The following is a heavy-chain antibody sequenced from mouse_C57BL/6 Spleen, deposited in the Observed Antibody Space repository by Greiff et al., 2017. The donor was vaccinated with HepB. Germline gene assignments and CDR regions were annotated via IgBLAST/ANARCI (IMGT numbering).Heavy chain of an antibody. D-gene: IGHD3-2*02. CDR2: IHPSDSDT. Sequence: VQLQQPGAELVKPGASVKVSCKASGYTFTSYWMHWVKQRPGQGLEWIGRIHPSDSDTNYNQKFKGKATLTVDKSSSTAYMQLSILTSEDSAVYYCAIEGSSGLYAMDYWGQGTSVTVSS. V-gene: IGHV1-74*01. CDR1: GYTFTSYW. J-gene: IGHJ4*01. CDR3: AIEGSSGLYAMDY.